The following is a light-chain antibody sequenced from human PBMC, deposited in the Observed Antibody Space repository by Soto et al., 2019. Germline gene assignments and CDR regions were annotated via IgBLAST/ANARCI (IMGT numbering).Light chain of an antibody. V-gene: IGLV2-14*01. CDR3: SSYTSNNFFIL. Sequence: QSALTQPASVSGSPGQSITISCTGTSSDIGGFYYVSWYQQHPGKAPKLIIYEVTNRPSGISHRFSGSRSGNTVSLTISGLQADDEADYYCSSYTSNNFFILFGGGTKLTVL. CDR1: SSDIGGFYY. J-gene: IGLJ2*01. CDR2: EVT.